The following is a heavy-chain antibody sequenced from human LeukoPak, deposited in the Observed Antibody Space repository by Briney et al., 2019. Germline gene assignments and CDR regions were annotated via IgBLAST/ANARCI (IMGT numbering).Heavy chain of an antibody. D-gene: IGHD3-10*01. CDR2: ISSSGSTI. CDR1: GFTFSNYE. V-gene: IGHV3-48*03. Sequence: GGSLRLSCAASGFTFSNYEMNWVRQAPGKGLEWVSYISSSGSTIYYADSVKGRFTISSDNAKKSLYLQMNSLRAEDTALYYCARTGDYYYAMDVWGQGTTVTVSS. CDR3: ARTGDYYYAMDV. J-gene: IGHJ6*02.